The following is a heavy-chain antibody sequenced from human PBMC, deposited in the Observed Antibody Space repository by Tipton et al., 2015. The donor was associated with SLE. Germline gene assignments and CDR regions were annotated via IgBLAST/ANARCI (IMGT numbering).Heavy chain of an antibody. D-gene: IGHD4-17*01. CDR3: ARDGRDYNKLEGFLDY. J-gene: IGHJ4*02. CDR1: GFTFNTYW. CDR2: MNLDGTEK. Sequence: SLRLSCAASGFTFNTYWMSWVRQPPGKGLEWVASMNLDGTEKYYVGSVKGRFTISRDNAKNSLYLQMSSLRAEDTAVYYCARDGRDYNKLEGFLDYWGQGALVTVSS. V-gene: IGHV3-7*01.